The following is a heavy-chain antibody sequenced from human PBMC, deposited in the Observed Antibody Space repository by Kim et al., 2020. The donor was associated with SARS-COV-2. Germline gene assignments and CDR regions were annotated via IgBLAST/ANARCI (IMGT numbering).Heavy chain of an antibody. CDR1: GFTFSSYA. CDR2: ISGSGGST. CDR3: AKPTGYSSSWYKGSGWFDP. D-gene: IGHD6-13*01. Sequence: GGSLRLSCAASGFTFSSYAMSWVRQAPGKGLEWVSAISGSGGSTYYADSVKGRFTISRDNSKNTLYLQMNSLRAEDTAVYYCAKPTGYSSSWYKGSGWFDPWGQGTLVTVSS. J-gene: IGHJ5*02. V-gene: IGHV3-23*01.